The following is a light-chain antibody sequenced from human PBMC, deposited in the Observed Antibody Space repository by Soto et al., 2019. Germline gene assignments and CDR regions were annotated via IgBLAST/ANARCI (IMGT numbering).Light chain of an antibody. CDR1: HSVSSSY. V-gene: IGKV3-20*01. Sequence: EIELTQSPGTLSLSPGERATRSCRASHSVSSSYLAWYQQNPGQAPRLLIYGASSRATGIPDRFSGSGSGTDFPLTISRLEPEDFAVYYCQQYGSSPPYTFGQGTKLEIK. CDR2: GAS. J-gene: IGKJ2*01. CDR3: QQYGSSPPYT.